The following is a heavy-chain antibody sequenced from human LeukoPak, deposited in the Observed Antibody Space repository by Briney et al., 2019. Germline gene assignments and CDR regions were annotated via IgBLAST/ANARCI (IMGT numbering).Heavy chain of an antibody. CDR1: GFTFCSYS. V-gene: IGHV3-21*01. Sequence: GGSLRLSCAASGFTFCSYSMNWVRQAPGKGLEWVSSISSSSYIYYADSVKGRFTISRDNAKNSLYLQMNSLRAEDTAVYYCARGAGLGVSSWTFDYWGQGTLVTVSS. D-gene: IGHD6-13*01. J-gene: IGHJ4*02. CDR3: ARGAGLGVSSWTFDY. CDR2: ISSSSYI.